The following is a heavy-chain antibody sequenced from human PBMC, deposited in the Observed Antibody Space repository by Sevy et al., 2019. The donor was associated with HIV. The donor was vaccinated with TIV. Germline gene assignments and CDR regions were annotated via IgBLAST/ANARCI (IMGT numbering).Heavy chain of an antibody. CDR2: IYYSGST. CDR1: GGSISSSSYY. CDR3: ARSRVGANTVDAFDI. D-gene: IGHD1-26*01. J-gene: IGHJ3*02. V-gene: IGHV4-39*01. Sequence: SETLSLTCTVSGGSISSSSYYWGWIRQPPGKGLEWIGSIYYSGSTYYNPSLKSRVTISVDTSKNQFSLKLSSVTAADTAVYYCARSRVGANTVDAFDIWGQGTMVTFSS.